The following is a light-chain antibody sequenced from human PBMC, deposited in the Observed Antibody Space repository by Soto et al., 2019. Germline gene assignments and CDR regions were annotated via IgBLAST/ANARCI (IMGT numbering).Light chain of an antibody. CDR1: QSVSSSY. V-gene: IGKV3-20*01. CDR3: QQSGSSLRT. Sequence: EIALTQSPGTLSLSPGERATLSCRASQSVSSSYLAWYQQKPGQAPRLLIYGASSRATGIPDRFSGSGSGTDFTLTISRLEPEDFAVYYCQQSGSSLRTFGQGTKV. J-gene: IGKJ1*01. CDR2: GAS.